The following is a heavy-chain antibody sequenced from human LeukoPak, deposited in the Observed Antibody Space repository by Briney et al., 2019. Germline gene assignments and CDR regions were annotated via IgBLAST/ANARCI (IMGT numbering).Heavy chain of an antibody. CDR2: IYYSGST. D-gene: IGHD6-13*01. J-gene: IGHJ6*02. V-gene: IGHV4-59*01. CDR1: GGSISSYY. CDR3: ARAYSSSWYAYYYYGMDV. Sequence: SETLSLTCTVSGGSISSYYWSWIRQTPGKGLEWIGYIYYSGSTNYNPSLKSRVTISVDTSKNQFSLKLSSVTAADTAVYYCARAYSSSWYAYYYYGMDVWGQGTTVTVSS.